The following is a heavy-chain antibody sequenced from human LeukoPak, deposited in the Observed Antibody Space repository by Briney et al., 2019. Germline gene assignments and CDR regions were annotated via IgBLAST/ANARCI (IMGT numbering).Heavy chain of an antibody. J-gene: IGHJ4*02. CDR2: IKQDGSEK. D-gene: IGHD3-22*01. Sequence: GGSLRLSCAASGFTFSSYWMSWVRQAPGKGLEWVANIKQDGSEKYYVDSVKGRFTISRDNAKNSLYLQMNSLRAEDTAVYYCARDRADSSGYSGPPGYFDYWGQGTLVTVSS. CDR3: ARDRADSSGYSGPPGYFDY. CDR1: GFTFSSYW. V-gene: IGHV3-7*01.